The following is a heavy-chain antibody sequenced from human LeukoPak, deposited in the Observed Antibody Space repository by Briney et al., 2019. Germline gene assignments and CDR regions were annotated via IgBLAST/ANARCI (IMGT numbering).Heavy chain of an antibody. CDR2: IWNHGSKS. V-gene: IGHV3-30*02. CDR3: AKDISMTTTDYFDY. D-gene: IGHD1/OR15-1a*01. J-gene: IGHJ4*02. CDR1: GFSFSHYG. Sequence: PGGSLRLSCAASGFSFSHYGMHWVRQAPGKGLEWVAIIWNHGSKSQYADSVKGRFTISRDNAKNSLYLQMNSLRAEDTALYYCAKDISMTTTDYFDYWGQGTLVTVSS.